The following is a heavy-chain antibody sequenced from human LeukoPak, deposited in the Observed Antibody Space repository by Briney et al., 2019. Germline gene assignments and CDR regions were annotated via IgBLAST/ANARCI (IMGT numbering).Heavy chain of an antibody. Sequence: PGGSLRLSCTVSGFTVSSNSMSWVRQAPGKGLEWVSFIYSENTHYSDSVKGRFTISRDNSKNTLFLQMNSLRAEDTAVYYCAKSSLEGGLDSWGQGTLVTVSS. CDR2: IYSENT. V-gene: IGHV3-66*03. J-gene: IGHJ4*02. D-gene: IGHD3-16*01. CDR3: AKSSLEGGLDS. CDR1: GFTVSSNS.